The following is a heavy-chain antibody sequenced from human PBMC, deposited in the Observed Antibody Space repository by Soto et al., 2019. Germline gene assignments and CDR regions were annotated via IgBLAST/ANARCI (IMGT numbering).Heavy chain of an antibody. Sequence: SVKVSCKASGGTFSSYAISWVRQAPGQGLEWMGGIIPIFGIANYAQKFQGRVTITADASTSTAYMELRSLRSDDTAVYYCARDRIYSYGPHYYYYGMDFPGQATTVTVSS. J-gene: IGHJ6*02. CDR1: GGTFSSYA. V-gene: IGHV1-69*13. CDR2: IIPIFGIA. CDR3: ARDRIYSYGPHYYYYGMDF. D-gene: IGHD5-18*01.